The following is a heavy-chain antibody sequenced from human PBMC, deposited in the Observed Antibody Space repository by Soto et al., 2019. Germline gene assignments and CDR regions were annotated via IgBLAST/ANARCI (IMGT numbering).Heavy chain of an antibody. CDR2: ISAVNGNT. V-gene: IGHV1-3*01. CDR1: GYTFSSYT. D-gene: IGHD2-21*01. J-gene: IGHJ4*02. CDR3: ARVSMAPHPVIFYYDX. Sequence: ASVKVSCKASGYTFSSYTLHWVRQAPGQRFEWLGCISAVNGNTKSSQKFQDRVTFDRNTSASTVSMELNSLRSEDTAIYYCARVSMAPHPVIFYYDXWGQGSLVTVSX.